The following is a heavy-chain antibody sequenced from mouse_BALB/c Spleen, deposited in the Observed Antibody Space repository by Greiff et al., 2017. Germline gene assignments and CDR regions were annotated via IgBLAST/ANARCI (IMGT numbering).Heavy chain of an antibody. CDR1: GFAFSSYD. Sequence: EVQRVESGGGLVKPGGSLKLSCAASGFAFSSYDMSWVRQTPEKRLEWVAYISSGGGSTYYPDTVKGRFTISRDNPKNTLFLQMTSLRSEDTAMYYCARTGCRNWFAYWGQGTLVTVSA. V-gene: IGHV5-12-1*01. CDR2: ISSGGGST. CDR3: ARTGCRNWFAY. J-gene: IGHJ3*01.